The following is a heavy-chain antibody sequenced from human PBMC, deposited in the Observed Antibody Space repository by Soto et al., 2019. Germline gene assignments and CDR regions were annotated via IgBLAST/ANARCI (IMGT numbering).Heavy chain of an antibody. Sequence: GASVKVSCKASGYTFTSYYMHWVRQAPGQGLEWRGIINPSGGSTSYAQKFQGRVTMTRDTSTSTVYMELSSLRSEDTAVYYCARDPPGFGGDTNTHPMYYFDYWGQGTLVTVSS. CDR1: GYTFTSYY. CDR2: INPSGGST. J-gene: IGHJ4*02. D-gene: IGHD3-16*01. CDR3: ARDPPGFGGDTNTHPMYYFDY. V-gene: IGHV1-46*01.